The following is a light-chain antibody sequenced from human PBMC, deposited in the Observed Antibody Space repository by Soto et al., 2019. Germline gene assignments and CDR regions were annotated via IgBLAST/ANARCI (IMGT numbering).Light chain of an antibody. V-gene: IGKV4-1*01. J-gene: IGKJ4*01. CDR3: QQYYSPPTT. Sequence: DIVLTQSPDSLAVSLGERATINCKSSQSVLYSSDNENYLAWYQQRPGQPPKLLFYWASTRQSGVPDRFSGSGSGTDFTLTISSLQAEDVAVYFCQQYYSPPTTFGGGTKVEI. CDR2: WAS. CDR1: QSVLYSSDNENY.